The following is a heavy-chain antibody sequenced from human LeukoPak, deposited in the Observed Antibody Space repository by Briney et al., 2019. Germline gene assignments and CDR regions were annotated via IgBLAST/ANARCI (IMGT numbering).Heavy chain of an antibody. CDR1: GFTFSNRS. V-gene: IGHV3-23*01. J-gene: IGHJ4*02. D-gene: IGHD3-16*01. Sequence: GGSLRLSCAASGFTFSNRSMSWVRQAPGKGLEWVSTIGASDGTTYYADSVKGRFTISRDNSKNTLYLQMNSLRAEDTAVYYCAKEIMETTYFDYWGQGTLVTVSS. CDR3: AKEIMETTYFDY. CDR2: IGASDGTT.